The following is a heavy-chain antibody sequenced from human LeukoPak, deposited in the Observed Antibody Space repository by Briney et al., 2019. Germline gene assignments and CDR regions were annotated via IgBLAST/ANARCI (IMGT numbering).Heavy chain of an antibody. D-gene: IGHD5-24*01. CDR2: ISSSGSSM. CDR3: ALGLRFVDY. Sequence: PGGSLRLSCAASGFTFSSYEMNWVRQAPGKGLEWVSYISSSGSSMYYADSVKGRFTISRDNAKNSLYLQMNSLRAEDTAVYYCALGLRFVDYWGQGTLVTVSS. J-gene: IGHJ4*02. V-gene: IGHV3-48*03. CDR1: GFTFSSYE.